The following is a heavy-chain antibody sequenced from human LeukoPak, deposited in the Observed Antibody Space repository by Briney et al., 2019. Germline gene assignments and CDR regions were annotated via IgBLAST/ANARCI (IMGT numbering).Heavy chain of an antibody. V-gene: IGHV1-2*02. CDR3: ARARSITIFGVVIIPFDY. CDR1: GYTFTGYY. Sequence: ASVKVSCKASGYTFTGYYMHWVRQAPGQGLEWMGWINPNSGGTNYAQKFQGRVTMTRDTSISTAYMELRRLKSDDTAVYYCARARSITIFGVVIIPFDYWGQGTLVTVSS. D-gene: IGHD3-3*01. CDR2: INPNSGGT. J-gene: IGHJ4*02.